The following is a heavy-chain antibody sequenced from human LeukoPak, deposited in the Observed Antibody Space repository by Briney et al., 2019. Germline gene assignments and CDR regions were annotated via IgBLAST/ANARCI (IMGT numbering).Heavy chain of an antibody. Sequence: SETLSLTCTVSGGSISSYYWSWIRQPPGKGLEWFGYIYYTGSTNYSPSLKSRVIISVDTSKNQFSLKLSSVTAADTAVYYCARLDELLAFDYWGQGTLVTVSS. CDR2: IYYTGST. CDR1: GGSISSYY. D-gene: IGHD2-15*01. CDR3: ARLDELLAFDY. V-gene: IGHV4-59*08. J-gene: IGHJ4*02.